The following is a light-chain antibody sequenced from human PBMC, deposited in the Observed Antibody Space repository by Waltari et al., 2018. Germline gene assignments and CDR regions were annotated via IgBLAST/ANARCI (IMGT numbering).Light chain of an antibody. V-gene: IGLV2-23*02. J-gene: IGLJ2*01. Sequence: QSALTQPASVSGSPGQSIPISCPGTSRDVGSYNLVYWYQQYPGKAPKLMIYEVSKRPSGVSNRVSGSKSGNTASLTISGLQTEDEADYYCCSYAGSSTPVIFGGGTKLTVL. CDR3: CSYAGSSTPVI. CDR2: EVS. CDR1: SRDVGSYNL.